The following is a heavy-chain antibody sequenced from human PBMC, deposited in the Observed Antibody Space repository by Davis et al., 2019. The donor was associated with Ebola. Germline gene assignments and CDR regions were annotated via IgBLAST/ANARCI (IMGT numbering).Heavy chain of an antibody. Sequence: PGGSLRLSCVASGFTFSSDSMNWVRQAPGKGLEWVSSISSRSSYIYYADSVKGRFIVSRDNAENSLYLQMNSLRAEDTAVYYCARDRLRQSDGFDYWGQGTLVTVSS. CDR2: ISSRSSYI. D-gene: IGHD2-21*02. J-gene: IGHJ4*02. CDR3: ARDRLRQSDGFDY. CDR1: GFTFSSDS. V-gene: IGHV3-21*01.